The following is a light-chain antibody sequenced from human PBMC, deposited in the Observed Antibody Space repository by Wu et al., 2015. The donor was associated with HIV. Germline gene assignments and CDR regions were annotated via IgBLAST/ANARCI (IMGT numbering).Light chain of an antibody. CDR3: QQYYTTLWT. V-gene: IGKV1-5*03. J-gene: IGKJ1*01. CDR2: HAS. CDR1: QSISNW. Sequence: DIQMTQSPSTLSASIGDRVTMTCRASQSISNWLAWYQQKPGKAPTLLIYHASTLESGVPSRFSGSGSGTEFTLTITNLQPEDFATYYCQQYYTTLWTFGQGTKVEIK.